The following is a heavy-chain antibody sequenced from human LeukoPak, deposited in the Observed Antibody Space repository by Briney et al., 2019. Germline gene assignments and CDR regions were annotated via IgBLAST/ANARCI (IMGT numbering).Heavy chain of an antibody. CDR3: ARHSVVVVILDY. CDR1: GGTFSSNA. D-gene: IGHD3-22*01. Sequence: ASVKVSCKASGGTFSSNAISWVRQAPGQGLEWMGGIIPIFGTANYAQKFQGRVTITADESTSTAYMELSSLRSEDTAVYYCARHSVVVVILDYWGQGTLVTVSS. V-gene: IGHV1-69*13. CDR2: IIPIFGTA. J-gene: IGHJ4*02.